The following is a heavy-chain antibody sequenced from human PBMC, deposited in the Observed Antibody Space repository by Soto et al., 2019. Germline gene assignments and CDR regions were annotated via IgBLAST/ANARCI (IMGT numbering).Heavy chain of an antibody. V-gene: IGHV4-59*01. D-gene: IGHD3-10*01. CDR2: IFHTGNT. Sequence: SETLSLTCTVSGDSFSIYYWTWIRQPPGKRLEWVAYIFHTGNTNYNPSLKSRVTISVDTSKNQFSLKLRSVTPADTAVYYCAALDGALDYRGPGTLVTVSS. CDR1: GDSFSIYY. J-gene: IGHJ4*02. CDR3: AALDGALDY.